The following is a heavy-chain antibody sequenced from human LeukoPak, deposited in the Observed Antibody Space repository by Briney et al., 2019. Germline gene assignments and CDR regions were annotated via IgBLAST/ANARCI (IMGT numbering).Heavy chain of an antibody. J-gene: IGHJ4*02. Sequence: PGGSLRLSCAASGFTFSSYAMSWVRQAPGKGLEWVSSISGSGGSTYYADSVKGRFTISRDNSKNTLYLQMNSLRAEDTAVYYCAKDGGWEERGGYYFDYWGQGTLVTVSS. CDR1: GFTFSSYA. D-gene: IGHD1-26*01. CDR2: ISGSGGST. V-gene: IGHV3-23*01. CDR3: AKDGGWEERGGYYFDY.